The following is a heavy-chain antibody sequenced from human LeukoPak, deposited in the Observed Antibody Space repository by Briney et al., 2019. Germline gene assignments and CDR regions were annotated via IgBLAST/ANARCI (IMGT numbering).Heavy chain of an antibody. J-gene: IGHJ4*02. CDR2: IIPIFGTA. CDR3: ARDVLGYCSGGSCYSDY. V-gene: IGHV1-69*06. CDR1: GGTFSSYA. D-gene: IGHD2-15*01. Sequence: ASVKVSCEASGGTFSSYAISWVRQAPGQGLEWMGGIIPIFGTANYAQKFQGRVTITADKSTSTAYMELSSLRSEDTAVYYCARDVLGYCSGGSCYSDYWGQGTLVTVSS.